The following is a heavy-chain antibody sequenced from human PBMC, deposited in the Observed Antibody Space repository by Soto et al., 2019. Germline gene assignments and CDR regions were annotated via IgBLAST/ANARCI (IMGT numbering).Heavy chain of an antibody. Sequence: SETLSLTCAVYGGSFSGYYWSWIRQPPGKGLEWIGEINHSGSTNYNPSLKSRVTISVDTSKNQFSLKLSSVTAADTAVYYCARDRSGYDSGPHFDYWGQGTLATVSS. CDR1: GGSFSGYY. CDR2: INHSGST. D-gene: IGHD5-12*01. V-gene: IGHV4-34*01. CDR3: ARDRSGYDSGPHFDY. J-gene: IGHJ4*02.